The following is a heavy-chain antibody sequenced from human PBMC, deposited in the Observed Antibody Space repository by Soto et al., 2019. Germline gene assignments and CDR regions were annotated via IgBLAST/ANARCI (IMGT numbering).Heavy chain of an antibody. J-gene: IGHJ6*02. Sequence: QVQLVESGGGVVQPGRSLRLSCAASGFTFSSYGMHWVRQAPGKGLEWVAVIWYDGSNKYYADSVKGRFTISRDNSKNXLYLQMNSLSAEDTAVYYCARDETLLGPSVSGMDVWGQGTTVTVSS. CDR1: GFTFSSYG. V-gene: IGHV3-33*01. D-gene: IGHD2-8*02. CDR3: ARDETLLGPSVSGMDV. CDR2: IWYDGSNK.